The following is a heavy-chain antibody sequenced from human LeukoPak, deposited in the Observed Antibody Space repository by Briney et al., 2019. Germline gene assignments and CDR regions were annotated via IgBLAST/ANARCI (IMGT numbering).Heavy chain of an antibody. CDR1: GYDSICTYY. Sequence: SETLSLTCSVSGYDSICTYYWNWIRQPPGKGLEWIGYIYYSGSTNYNPSLKSRVTISVDTSKNQFSLKLSSVTAADTAVYYCARGGPVGPWFDLWGRGTLVTVSS. D-gene: IGHD1-26*01. CDR2: IYYSGST. CDR3: ARGGPVGPWFDL. J-gene: IGHJ2*01. V-gene: IGHV4-59*01.